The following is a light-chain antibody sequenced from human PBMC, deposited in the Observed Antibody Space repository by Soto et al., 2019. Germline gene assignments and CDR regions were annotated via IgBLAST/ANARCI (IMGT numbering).Light chain of an antibody. CDR3: QQLNDYPPT. CDR1: QGVRGN. V-gene: IGKV1-9*01. CDR2: AAS. J-gene: IGKJ4*01. Sequence: DIQLTQSPSFLSASVGDRITITCRASQGVRGNLAWYQQKPGKAPKLLISAASSLQSGVPSRFSGSRSGTEFTLTISCLQPEDFATYYCQQLNDYPPTFGGGTKVEIK.